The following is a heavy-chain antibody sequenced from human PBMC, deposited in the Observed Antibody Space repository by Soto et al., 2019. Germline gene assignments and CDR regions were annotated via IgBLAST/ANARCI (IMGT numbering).Heavy chain of an antibody. Sequence: QVQLVQSGAEVKKPGASVKVSCKASGYTCTSYGVSWVRQAPGEGLEWMGWISAYNGNTNYAQKLQGRVTMTTDTSTSTAYMELRSLRSDDTAVYSCARGPMYSNGWKDSDYWGQGTLVTVSS. V-gene: IGHV1-18*01. CDR3: ARGPMYSNGWKDSDY. J-gene: IGHJ4*02. CDR2: ISAYNGNT. D-gene: IGHD6-19*01. CDR1: GYTCTSYG.